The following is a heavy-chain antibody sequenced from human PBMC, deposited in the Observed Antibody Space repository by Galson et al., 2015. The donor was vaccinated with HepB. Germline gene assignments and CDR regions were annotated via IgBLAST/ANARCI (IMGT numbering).Heavy chain of an antibody. J-gene: IGHJ4*02. Sequence: TLSLTCTVSGDSISSGGYCWSWIRQHPGKGLEWIGYIYYSGITYYNPSLKSRVTISVDTSKNQFSLKLSSVTAADTAVYYCARGHYGSGTSDYWGQGTLVTVSS. CDR2: IYYSGIT. V-gene: IGHV4-31*03. CDR1: GDSISSGGYC. CDR3: ARGHYGSGTSDY. D-gene: IGHD3-10*01.